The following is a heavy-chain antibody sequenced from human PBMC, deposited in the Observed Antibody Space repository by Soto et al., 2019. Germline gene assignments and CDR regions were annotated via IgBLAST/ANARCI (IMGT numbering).Heavy chain of an antibody. CDR1: GGSVSSGSYY. CDR3: ARGGYCMSTSCPTYYYYGMDV. CDR2: IYYSGST. Sequence: PSETLSLTCTVSGGSVSSGSYYWSWIRQPPGKGLEWIGYIYYSGSTNYNPSLKSRVTISVDTSKNQFSLKLSSVTAADTAVYYCARGGYCMSTSCPTYYYYGMDVWGHGTTITASS. V-gene: IGHV4-61*01. J-gene: IGHJ6*02. D-gene: IGHD2-2*01.